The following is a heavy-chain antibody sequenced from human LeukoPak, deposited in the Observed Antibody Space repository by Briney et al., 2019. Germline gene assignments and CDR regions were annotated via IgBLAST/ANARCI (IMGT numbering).Heavy chain of an antibody. CDR2: ISAYNGNT. Sequence: ASVKVSCKPSGYTFTSYGISWVGQAPGQGLEWMGWISAYNGNTNYAQKLQGRVTITADKSTSTAYMELSSLRSEDTAVYYCARAARSGSRYFDWRDAFDIWGQGTMVTVSS. CDR3: ARAARSGSRYFDWRDAFDI. CDR1: GYTFTSYG. D-gene: IGHD3-9*01. V-gene: IGHV1-18*01. J-gene: IGHJ3*02.